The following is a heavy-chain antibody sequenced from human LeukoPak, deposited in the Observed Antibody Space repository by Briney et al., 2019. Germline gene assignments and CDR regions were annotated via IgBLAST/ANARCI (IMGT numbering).Heavy chain of an antibody. D-gene: IGHD6-13*01. Sequence: ARSLRLSCAASGFTFSSYGMHWVRQAPGKGLEWVAVIWYDGSNKYYADSVKGRFTISRDNSKNTLYLQMNSLRAEDTAVYYCARDRYSSSWYTRNYYYYGMDVWGKGTTVTVSS. CDR3: ARDRYSSSWYTRNYYYYGMDV. J-gene: IGHJ6*04. V-gene: IGHV3-33*01. CDR2: IWYDGSNK. CDR1: GFTFSSYG.